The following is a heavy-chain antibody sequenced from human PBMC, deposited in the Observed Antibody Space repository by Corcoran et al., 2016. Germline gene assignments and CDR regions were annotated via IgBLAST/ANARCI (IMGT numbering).Heavy chain of an antibody. CDR2: IYYSGST. CDR3: ARETLDSSSPSYYYYGMDV. V-gene: IGHV4-59*01. CDR1: GGSISSYY. Sequence: QVQLQESGPGLVKPSETLSLTCTVSGGSISSYYWSWIRQPPGKGLEWIGYIYYSGSTNYNPSLKSRVTISVDTSKNQLSLTLSSVTAADTAVDYCARETLDSSSPSYYYYGMDVWGQGTTVTVSS. D-gene: IGHD6-6*01. J-gene: IGHJ6*02.